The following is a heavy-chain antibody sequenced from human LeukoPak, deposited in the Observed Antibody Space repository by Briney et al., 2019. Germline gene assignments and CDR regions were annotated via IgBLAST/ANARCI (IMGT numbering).Heavy chain of an antibody. J-gene: IGHJ4*02. D-gene: IGHD2-2*01. V-gene: IGHV3-53*01. CDR1: GFTVSSNY. CDR3: ASGARRTSCLDY. CDR2: LYSGGNT. Sequence: GGSLRLSCAASGFTVSSNYMSWVRPAPGKGLEWVSVLYSGGNTYYADSVKGRFTISRDNSKNTLYLQMNSLRAEDTAVYYCASGARRTSCLDYWGQGTLVTVSS.